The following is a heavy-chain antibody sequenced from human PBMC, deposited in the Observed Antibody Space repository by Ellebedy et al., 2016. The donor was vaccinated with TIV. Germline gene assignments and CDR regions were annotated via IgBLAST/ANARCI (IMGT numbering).Heavy chain of an antibody. V-gene: IGHV3-7*01. CDR2: IKHDGGEK. D-gene: IGHD4/OR15-4a*01. CDR1: GFPFSGYS. J-gene: IGHJ5*02. CDR3: ARGWWDYGA. Sequence: PGGCLRLSCVASGFPFSGYSMSWVRQARGKGLEWVATIKHDGGEKFYADSVKGRFTISRDNAKNSLYLQMDSVRGEDTAVYYCARGWWDYGAWGQGAHVTVSS.